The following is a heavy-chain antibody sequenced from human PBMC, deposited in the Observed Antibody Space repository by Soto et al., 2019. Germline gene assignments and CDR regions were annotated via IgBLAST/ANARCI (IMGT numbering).Heavy chain of an antibody. D-gene: IGHD2-2*01. J-gene: IGHJ3*01. CDR2: ISGSGSYI. CDR3: ARAGLEPANAFDV. CDR1: GFIFSSYT. V-gene: IGHV3-21*06. Sequence: PVGSLRLSCTASGFIFSSYTINWVRQAPGKGLEWVSSISGSGSYIYIADSMKGRTTISRDNAQNSVHLQMNSLRVEDTAVYYCARAGLEPANAFDVWGQGTKVTVSS.